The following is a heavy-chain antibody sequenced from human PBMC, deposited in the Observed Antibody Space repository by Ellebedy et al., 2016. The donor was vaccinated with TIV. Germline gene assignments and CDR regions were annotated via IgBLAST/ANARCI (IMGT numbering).Heavy chain of an antibody. V-gene: IGHV3-30*18. CDR2: ITYDGSNK. D-gene: IGHD3-22*01. CDR1: GFTFSSYG. Sequence: GESLKISCAASGFTFSSYGMHCVRQAPGKGLEWVAVITYDGSNKYYAESVKGRFTISRDNSKNTLYLQMNSLRAEDTAVYYCAKGVVITTLYYYGMDVWGQGTTVTVSS. CDR3: AKGVVITTLYYYGMDV. J-gene: IGHJ6*02.